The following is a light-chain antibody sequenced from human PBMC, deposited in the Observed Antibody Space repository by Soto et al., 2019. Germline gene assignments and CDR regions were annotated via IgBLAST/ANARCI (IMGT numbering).Light chain of an antibody. CDR1: QTMTRAY. Sequence: EIVLMQSPGTLSLSPGERATLSCRASQTMTRAYVAWYQQKPGQAPRLLIYAASYRATGISDKFSGSGSGTDFSLTISSLEPEDSAVYYCHQYHSPPQTFGQANKVESK. CDR2: AAS. J-gene: IGKJ2*01. CDR3: HQYHSPPQT. V-gene: IGKV3-20*01.